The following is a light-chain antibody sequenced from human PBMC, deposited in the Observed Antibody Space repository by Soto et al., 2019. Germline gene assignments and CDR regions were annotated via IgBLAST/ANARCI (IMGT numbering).Light chain of an antibody. CDR2: DAS. CDR3: QQYSNRPCA. V-gene: IGKV3-11*01. Sequence: EIVLTQSPATLSLSPGERATLSCRASQSVSSYLAWYQQKPGQAPRLLIYDASNRATGIPARFSGSGSGTDFTLTISSLEPEDFAVYYCQQYSNRPCAFGQGTRLEIK. J-gene: IGKJ5*01. CDR1: QSVSSY.